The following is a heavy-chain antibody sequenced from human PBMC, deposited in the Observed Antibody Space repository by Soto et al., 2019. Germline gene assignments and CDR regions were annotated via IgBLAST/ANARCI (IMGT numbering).Heavy chain of an antibody. D-gene: IGHD1-1*01. CDR2: IYPSVSS. V-gene: IGHV4-38-2*02. CDR1: GFAISRGYY. CDR3: AREKVGTTFFDN. J-gene: IGHJ4*02. Sequence: SETLSLTCSVSGFAISRGYYWSWVRQPPGKGLEWIGSIYPSVSSYHNPSLATRLRLSIDTSKNQFTLNLTSVTAADTALYFCAREKVGTTFFDNWGQGLQVTVSS.